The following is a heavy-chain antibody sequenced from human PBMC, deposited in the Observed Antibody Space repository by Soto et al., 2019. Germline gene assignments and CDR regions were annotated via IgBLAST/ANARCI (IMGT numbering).Heavy chain of an antibody. CDR2: IYYSGST. V-gene: IGHV4-31*03. D-gene: IGHD5-18*01. CDR1: GGSISSGGYY. J-gene: IGHJ4*02. Sequence: SETLSLTCTVSGGSISSGGYYWSWIRQHPGKGLEWIGYIYYSGSTYYNPSLKSRVTISVDTSKNQFSLKLSSVTAADTAVYYCARDSYGFYFDYWGQGTLVTVSS. CDR3: ARDSYGFYFDY.